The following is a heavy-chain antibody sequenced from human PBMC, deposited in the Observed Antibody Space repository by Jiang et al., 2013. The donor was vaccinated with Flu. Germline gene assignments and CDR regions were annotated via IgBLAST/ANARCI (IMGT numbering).Heavy chain of an antibody. J-gene: IGHJ1*01. CDR2: IYYSGST. Sequence: GLVKPSQTLSLTCTVSGGSISSGGYYWSWIRQHPGKGLEWIGYIYYSGSTYYNPSLKSRVTISVDTSKNQFSLKLSSVTAADTAVYYCARSKRGWNASRAGGYFQHWGQGTLVTVSS. V-gene: IGHV4-31*03. D-gene: IGHD1-1*01. CDR3: ARSKRGWNASRAGGYFQH. CDR1: GGSISSGGYY.